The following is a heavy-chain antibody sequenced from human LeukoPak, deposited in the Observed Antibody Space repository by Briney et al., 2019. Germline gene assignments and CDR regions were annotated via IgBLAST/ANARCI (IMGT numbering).Heavy chain of an antibody. CDR2: INHSGST. V-gene: IGHV4-34*01. J-gene: IGHJ4*02. CDR3: ARGFRGDNFDY. CDR1: GGSFSGYY. Sequence: SETLSLTCAVYGGSFSGYYWSWIRQPPGKGLEWIGEINHSGSTNYTPSLKSRVTISVDTSKNQFSLELSSVTAADTAVYFCARGFRGDNFDYWGQGTLVTVSS. D-gene: IGHD7-27*01.